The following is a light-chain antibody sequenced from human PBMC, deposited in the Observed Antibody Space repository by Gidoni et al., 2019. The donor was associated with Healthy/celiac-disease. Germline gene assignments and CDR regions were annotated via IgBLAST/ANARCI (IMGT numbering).Light chain of an antibody. CDR2: RDT. CDR3: QVWDSSTGV. CDR1: NIGNKN. Sequence: SYDLTQPLSVSVALGQTARITCGGNNIGNKNVHWYQQEPGQAPVLVIYRDTNRPSGIPERFSGSNSGNTATLTISRAQAGDEADYYCQVWDSSTGVFGGGTRLTVL. J-gene: IGLJ2*01. V-gene: IGLV3-9*01.